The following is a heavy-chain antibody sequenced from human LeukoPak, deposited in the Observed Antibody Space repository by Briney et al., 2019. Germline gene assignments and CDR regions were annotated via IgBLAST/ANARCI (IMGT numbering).Heavy chain of an antibody. J-gene: IGHJ4*02. CDR3: ARDLERGYDYYFDY. CDR2: TNPNSGGT. CDR1: GHTFTDYY. D-gene: IGHD5-12*01. V-gene: IGHV1-2*06. Sequence: ASVKVSCKASGHTFTDYYIHWVRQAPGQGLEWMGRTNPNSGGTNYAQIFQGRVTMTRDTSITTAYMELRILKSDDTAVYYCARDLERGYDYYFDYWGQGTLVTVSS.